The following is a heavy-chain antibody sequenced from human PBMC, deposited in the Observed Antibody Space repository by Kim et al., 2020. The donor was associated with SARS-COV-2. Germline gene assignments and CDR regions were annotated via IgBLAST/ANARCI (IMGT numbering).Heavy chain of an antibody. J-gene: IGHJ4*02. CDR2: T. D-gene: IGHD2-8*01. CDR3: AKGPSRCCFDY. Sequence: TYYAGSVKGRFTISRDYSKNTLYLQMNILRAQGTAVFYCAKGPSRCCFDYWGQGTLVTVSS. V-gene: IGHV3-23*01.